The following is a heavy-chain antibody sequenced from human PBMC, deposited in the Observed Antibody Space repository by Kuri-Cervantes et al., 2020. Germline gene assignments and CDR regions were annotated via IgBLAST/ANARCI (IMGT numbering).Heavy chain of an antibody. V-gene: IGHV4-38-2*02. CDR3: ARGWPQRPFDY. CDR2: IYHSGST. Sequence: SETLSLTCTVSGYSISSGYYWGWIRQPPGKGLEWIGSIYHSGSTYYNPSLKSRVTISVDTSKNQFSLKLSSVTAADTAVYYCARGWPQRPFDYWGQGTLVTDSS. J-gene: IGHJ4*02. CDR1: GYSISSGYY. D-gene: IGHD2-15*01.